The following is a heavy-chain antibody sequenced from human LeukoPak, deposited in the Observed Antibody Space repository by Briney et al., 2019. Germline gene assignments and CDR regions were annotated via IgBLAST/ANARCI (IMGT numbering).Heavy chain of an antibody. J-gene: IGHJ3*02. V-gene: IGHV3-53*01. Sequence: GGSLRLSCAASGFTVSSNYMSWVRQAPGKGLEWVSVIYSGGSTYYADSVKGRFTISRDNSKNTLYLQMNSLRAEDTAVYYCAKGFYYDSSGYYASDDAFDIWGQGTMVTVSS. CDR3: AKGFYYDSSGYYASDDAFDI. CDR1: GFTVSSNY. D-gene: IGHD3-22*01. CDR2: IYSGGST.